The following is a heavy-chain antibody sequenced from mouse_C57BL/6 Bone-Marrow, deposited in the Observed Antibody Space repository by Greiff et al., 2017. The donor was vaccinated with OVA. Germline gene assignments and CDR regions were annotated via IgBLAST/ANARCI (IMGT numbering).Heavy chain of an antibody. Sequence: EVQGVESGGGLVQSGRSLRLSCATSGFTFSDFYMEWVRQAPGKGLEWIAASRNKANDYTTEYSASVKGRFIVSRDTSQSILYLQMNALRAEYTAIYYCARDAGDYDGHYYAMDYWGQGTSVTVSS. V-gene: IGHV7-1*01. J-gene: IGHJ4*01. CDR3: ARDAGDYDGHYYAMDY. CDR1: GFTFSDFY. D-gene: IGHD2-4*01. CDR2: SRNKANDYTT.